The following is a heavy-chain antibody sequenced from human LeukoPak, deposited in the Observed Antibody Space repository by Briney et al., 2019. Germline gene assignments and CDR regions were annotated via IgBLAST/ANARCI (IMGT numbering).Heavy chain of an antibody. CDR3: AKTYSGSWDY. D-gene: IGHD1-26*01. Sequence: GESLRLSCAASGFTYSSYAMSWVPQAPGKGLEGVSTISDSCGSTYYADSVKGRFTISRDKSKNTLFLQMNSLRAEDTAVYYCAKTYSGSWDYWGQGTLVTVSS. V-gene: IGHV3-23*01. CDR1: GFTYSSYA. CDR2: ISDSCGST. J-gene: IGHJ4*02.